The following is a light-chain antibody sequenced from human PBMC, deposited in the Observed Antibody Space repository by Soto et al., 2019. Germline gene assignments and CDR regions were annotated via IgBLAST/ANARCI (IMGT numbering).Light chain of an antibody. CDR2: GAS. V-gene: IGKV3-20*01. CDR1: QSVSSTY. Sequence: EIVLTQSPGTLSSSPGERATLSCRASQSVSSTYLIWYQQKPGQAPRLLIYGASNRATGITDRFSGSGSGTDFSLTISRLEPEDCAVYYCQQYGSSGTFGQGTKVDI. J-gene: IGKJ1*01. CDR3: QQYGSSGT.